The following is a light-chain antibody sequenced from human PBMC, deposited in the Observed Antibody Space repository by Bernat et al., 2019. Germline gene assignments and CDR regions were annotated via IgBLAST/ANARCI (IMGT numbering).Light chain of an antibody. V-gene: IGLV2-14*01. CDR2: DVT. CDR3: SSYTGSSIYV. CDR1: SNDVGGYNY. J-gene: IGLJ1*01. Sequence: QSALTQPASVSGSPGQSITISCTGTSNDVGGYNYVSWYQQHPGKAPKLMIYDVTNRPSGVSNRFFGSKSGNTASLTISGLQAEDEADYYCSSYTGSSIYVFGTGTKVTVL.